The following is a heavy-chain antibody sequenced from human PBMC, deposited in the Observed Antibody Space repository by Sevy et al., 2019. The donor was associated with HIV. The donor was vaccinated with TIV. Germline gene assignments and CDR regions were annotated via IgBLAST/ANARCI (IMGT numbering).Heavy chain of an antibody. CDR1: GGSITSLY. CDR2: IYYNGHI. V-gene: IGHV4-59*08. D-gene: IGHD1-26*01. CDR3: AGENAWGRGYS. J-gene: IGHJ4*02. Sequence: SETLSLTCTVSGGSITSLYWNWIRQPPGKGLEWIANIYYNGHINYNPSLKSRVTLSLDTSKNQFSLWLSSVPAADTAMYYCAGENAWGRGYSWGQGTLVTVSS.